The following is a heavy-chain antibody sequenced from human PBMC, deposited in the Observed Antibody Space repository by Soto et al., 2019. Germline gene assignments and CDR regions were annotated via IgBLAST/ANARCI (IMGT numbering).Heavy chain of an antibody. D-gene: IGHD4-17*01. V-gene: IGHV1-2*02. CDR1: VYTFTCYY. J-gene: IGHJ3*02. CDR3: ARVDYGGNYDAFDI. Sequence: XSVKVSCKASVYTFTCYYMHWVRQAPGQGLEWMGWINPNSGGTNYAQKFQGRVTMTRDTSISTAYMELSRLRSDDTAVYYCARVDYGGNYDAFDIWGQGPMVTVSS. CDR2: INPNSGGT.